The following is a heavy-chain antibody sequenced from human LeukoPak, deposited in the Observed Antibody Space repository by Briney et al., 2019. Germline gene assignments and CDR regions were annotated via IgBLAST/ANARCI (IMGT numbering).Heavy chain of an antibody. V-gene: IGHV4-61*02. D-gene: IGHD6-13*01. CDR3: ARGLYSSRTDDAFVI. CDR2: IYTSGST. Sequence: SQTLSLTCTVSGGSISSGSYYWSWIRQPAGRGLEWIGRIYTSGSTNYNPSLKSRVTISVDTSKNQFSLKLSSVAAADTAVYYCARGLYSSRTDDAFVIWGQGTMVTVSS. CDR1: GGSISSGSYY. J-gene: IGHJ3*02.